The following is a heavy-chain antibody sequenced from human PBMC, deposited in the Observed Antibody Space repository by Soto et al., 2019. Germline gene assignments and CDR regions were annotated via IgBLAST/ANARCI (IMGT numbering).Heavy chain of an antibody. CDR2: INSDGSST. Sequence: GGSLRLSCAASGFTFSSYWMHWVRQAPGKGLVWVSRINSDGSSTSYADSVKGRFNISRDNAKNTLYLKLNSLRAEDTAVYNCERGGYFDAGYYNAFDIWGQGTMVTVSS. CDR1: GFTFSSYW. CDR3: ERGGYFDAGYYNAFDI. D-gene: IGHD3-3*01. V-gene: IGHV3-74*01. J-gene: IGHJ3*02.